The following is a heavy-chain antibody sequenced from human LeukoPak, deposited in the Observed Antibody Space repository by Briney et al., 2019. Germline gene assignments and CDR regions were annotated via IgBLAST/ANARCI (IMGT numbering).Heavy chain of an antibody. V-gene: IGHV4-4*07. D-gene: IGHD1-26*01. CDR1: ALSTYY. J-gene: IGHJ4*02. CDR3: ARDRTSAYYRDYFDY. Sequence: SETLSLTCTASALSTYYWSWIRLPAGKGLEWIGRIHSTGSTTYNPSLKSRVTMSVDASKNRFSLKLTSVIAADTALYYCARDRTSAYYRDYFDYWGQGILVTVSS. CDR2: IHSTGST.